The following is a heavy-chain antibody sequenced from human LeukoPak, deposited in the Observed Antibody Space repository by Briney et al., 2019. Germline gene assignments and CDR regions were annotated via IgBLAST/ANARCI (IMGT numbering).Heavy chain of an antibody. D-gene: IGHD3-22*01. V-gene: IGHV4-34*01. CDR3: ARGRSHNYYYDNSGRFDY. CDR2: INHSGST. Sequence: SETLSLTCAVYGVSFSGYYWSWIRQPPGKGLEWIGEINHSGSTNYNPSLKSRVTISVDTSKNQFSLKLSSVTAADTAVYYCARGRSHNYYYDNSGRFDYWGQGTLVTVSS. J-gene: IGHJ4*02. CDR1: GVSFSGYY.